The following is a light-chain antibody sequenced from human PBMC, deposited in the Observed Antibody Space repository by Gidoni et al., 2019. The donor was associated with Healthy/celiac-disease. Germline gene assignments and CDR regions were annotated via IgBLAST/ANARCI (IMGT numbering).Light chain of an antibody. V-gene: IGKV3-11*01. CDR2: DAS. J-gene: IGKJ4*01. CDR3: QQRSTPLT. Sequence: EIVLTQSPATLSLSPGERATLSCRASQSLSSYLAWSQQKPGQAPRLLIYDASNRATGIPARFSGSGSGTDFTLTISSLEPEDFAVYYCQQRSTPLTFXGXTKVEIK. CDR1: QSLSSY.